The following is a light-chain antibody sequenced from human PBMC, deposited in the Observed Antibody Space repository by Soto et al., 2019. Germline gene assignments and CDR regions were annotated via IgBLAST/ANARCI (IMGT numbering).Light chain of an antibody. V-gene: IGLV1-44*01. CDR3: AAWDDSLNGL. J-gene: IGLJ2*01. Sequence: QSVLTQPPSASGTPGQRVTISCSGSSSNNGSNTVNWYQQLPGTAPKLLIYSNNQRPSGVPDRFSGSKSGTSASLAISGLQSEDEADYYCAAWDDSLNGLFGGGTKVTVL. CDR1: SSNNGSNT. CDR2: SNN.